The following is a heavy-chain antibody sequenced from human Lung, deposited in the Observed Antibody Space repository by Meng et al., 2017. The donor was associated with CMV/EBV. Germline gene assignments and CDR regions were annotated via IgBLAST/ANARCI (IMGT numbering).Heavy chain of an antibody. D-gene: IGHD3-16*01. CDR3: ARVRSRGMDV. J-gene: IGHJ6*02. CDR2: INPNSGGT. Sequence: GGSXRLSCKASGYTFTGYYMHWVRQAPGQGLEWMGWINPNSGGTNYAQKFQGRVTMTRDTSISTAYMELSRLRSDDTAVYYCARVRSRGMDVSGQGTTVTVSS. CDR1: GYTFTGYY. V-gene: IGHV1-2*02.